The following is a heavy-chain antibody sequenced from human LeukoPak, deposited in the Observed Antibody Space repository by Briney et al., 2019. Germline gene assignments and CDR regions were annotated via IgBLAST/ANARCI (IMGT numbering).Heavy chain of an antibody. J-gene: IGHJ6*02. V-gene: IGHV4-59*08. CDR1: GGSISSSY. CDR3: ATTKPYYYYCMDV. CDR2: IYYSGTT. Sequence: SESLSLTCTVSGGSISSSYCSWVRQPPGKGRGWIGYIYYSGTTNSNPSLKSQVTISVATSKNQFSLKLSSVTAADTAVYYCATTKPYYYYCMDVWGQGTTVTVSS. D-gene: IGHD2-8*01.